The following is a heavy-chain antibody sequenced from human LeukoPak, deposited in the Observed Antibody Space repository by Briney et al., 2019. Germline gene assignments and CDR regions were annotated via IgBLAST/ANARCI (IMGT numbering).Heavy chain of an antibody. Sequence: TGGSLRLSCAASGFTFSSYAMSWVRQAPGKGLEWVSRIKSDGSSTSYADSVKGRFTISRDNAKNTLYPQMNSLRAEDTAVYYCVRESGLYFDYWGQGTLVTVSS. V-gene: IGHV3-74*01. CDR3: VRESGLYFDY. J-gene: IGHJ4*02. D-gene: IGHD3-3*01. CDR1: GFTFSSYA. CDR2: IKSDGSST.